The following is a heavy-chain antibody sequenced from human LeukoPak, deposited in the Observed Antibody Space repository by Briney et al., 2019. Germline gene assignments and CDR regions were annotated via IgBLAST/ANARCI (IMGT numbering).Heavy chain of an antibody. D-gene: IGHD1-26*01. CDR3: ATVIFGGSYGQGPFDY. V-gene: IGHV1-24*01. CDR1: RYTLTELS. J-gene: IGHJ4*02. Sequence: ASVKVSCKVSRYTLTELSMHWVRQAPGKGLEWMGGFDPEDGETIYAQKFQGRVTMTEDTSTDTAYMELSSLRSEDTAVYYCATVIFGGSYGQGPFDYWGQGTLVTVSS. CDR2: FDPEDGET.